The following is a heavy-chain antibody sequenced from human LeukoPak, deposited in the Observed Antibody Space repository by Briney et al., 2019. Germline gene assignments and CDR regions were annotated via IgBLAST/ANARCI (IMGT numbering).Heavy chain of an antibody. CDR1: GYTFTSYS. V-gene: IGHV1-46*01. CDR2: INPSGGST. D-gene: IGHD2-15*01. CDR3: ARDGYCSGGSCYSLPIDY. J-gene: IGHJ4*02. Sequence: ASVKVSCKASGYTFTSYSMHWVRQAPGQGLEWMGIINPSGGSTSYAQKFQGRVTMTRDMSTSTVYMELSSLRSDDTAVYYCARDGYCSGGSCYSLPIDYWGQGTLVTVSS.